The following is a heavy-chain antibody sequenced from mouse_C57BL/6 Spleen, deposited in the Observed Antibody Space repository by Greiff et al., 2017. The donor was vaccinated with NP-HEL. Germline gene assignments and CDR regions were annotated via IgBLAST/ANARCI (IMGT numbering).Heavy chain of an antibody. CDR2: ISSGSSTI. CDR1: GFTFSDYG. V-gene: IGHV5-17*01. D-gene: IGHD2-4*01. J-gene: IGHJ2*01. CDR3: ARDYDYDVGY. Sequence: EVKLMESGGGLVKPGGSLKLSCAASGFTFSDYGMHWVRQAPEKGLEWVAYISSGSSTIYYADTVKGRFTISRDNAKNTLFLQMTRLRSEDTAMYYCARDYDYDVGYWGQGTTLTVSS.